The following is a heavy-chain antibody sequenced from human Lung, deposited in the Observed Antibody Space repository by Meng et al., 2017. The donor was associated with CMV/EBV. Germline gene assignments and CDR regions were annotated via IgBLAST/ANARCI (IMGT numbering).Heavy chain of an antibody. CDR2: ISWDGGST. D-gene: IGHD5-18*01. CDR3: AKAGHVDTSSGMDV. Sequence: GESXKISCAASGFTFDDYTMHWVRQAPGKGLEWVSLISWDGGSTYYADSVKGRFTISRDNSKNSLYLQMNSLRTEDTDLYYCAKAGHVDTSSGMDVWGKGTXVTVSS. CDR1: GFTFDDYT. V-gene: IGHV3-43*01. J-gene: IGHJ6*04.